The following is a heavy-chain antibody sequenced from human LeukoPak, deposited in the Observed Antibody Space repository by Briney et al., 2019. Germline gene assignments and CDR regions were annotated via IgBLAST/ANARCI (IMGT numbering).Heavy chain of an antibody. D-gene: IGHD3-22*01. CDR3: ARAVMDYYDSSGYYHDY. J-gene: IGHJ4*02. V-gene: IGHV4-30-2*01. Sequence: PSQTLSLTCTVSGGSISSGGYYWSWIRQPPGTGLEWIGYIYHSGSTYYNPSLKSRVTISVDTSKNQFSLKLSSVTAADTAVYYCARAVMDYYDSSGYYHDYWGQGTLVTVSS. CDR2: IYHSGST. CDR1: GGSISSGGYY.